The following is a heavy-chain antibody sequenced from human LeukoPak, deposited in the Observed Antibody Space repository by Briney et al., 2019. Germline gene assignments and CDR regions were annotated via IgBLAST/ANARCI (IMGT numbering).Heavy chain of an antibody. Sequence: SETLSFTCTVYAGSISSSSYYWGWIRQPPGKGLEWIGSIYYSGSTYYNPSLKSRVTISVDTSKNKFSLKLNSVTAADTAVYYGARPAYRGSYYDAFDIWGQGTMVTVSS. CDR2: IYYSGST. CDR3: ARPAYRGSYYDAFDI. D-gene: IGHD1-26*01. V-gene: IGHV4-39*01. CDR1: AGSISSSSYY. J-gene: IGHJ3*02.